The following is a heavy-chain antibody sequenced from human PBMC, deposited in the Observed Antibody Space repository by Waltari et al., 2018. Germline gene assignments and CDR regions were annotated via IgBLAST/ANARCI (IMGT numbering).Heavy chain of an antibody. CDR2: ISSSSSYI. CDR3: ARDRAGADDY. V-gene: IGHV3-21*01. CDR1: GFTFSGYS. J-gene: IGHJ4*02. Sequence: EVQLVESGGGLVKPGGSLRPSCAASGFTFSGYSMNWVRQAPGKGLEWVSSISSSSSYIYYADSVKGRFTISRDNAKNSLYLQMNSLRAEDTAVYYCARDRAGADDYWGQGTLVTVSS. D-gene: IGHD3-10*01.